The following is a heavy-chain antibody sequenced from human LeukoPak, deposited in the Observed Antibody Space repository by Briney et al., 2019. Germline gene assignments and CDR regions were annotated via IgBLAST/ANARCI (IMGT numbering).Heavy chain of an antibody. D-gene: IGHD1-26*01. V-gene: IGHV4-38-2*02. CDR1: GHSIINSFY. J-gene: IGHJ5*02. CDR3: AREVKGGDPGP. Sequence: PSETLSLTCTVSGHSIINSFYWGWIRQPPRKGLEWIGSIYHSGATYYNPSLKSRVTISLDTSNNQFSLKLSSVTAADTAVYYCAREVKGGDPGPWGQGTLVTVSS. CDR2: IYHSGAT.